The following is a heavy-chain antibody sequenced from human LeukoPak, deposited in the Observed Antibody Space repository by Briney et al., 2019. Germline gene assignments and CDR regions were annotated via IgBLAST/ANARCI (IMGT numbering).Heavy chain of an antibody. V-gene: IGHV3-21*01. D-gene: IGHD5-12*01. CDR3: ARGRYVATMGHAFLDY. CDR2: ISSSSSYI. CDR1: GFTFSSYS. Sequence: GGSLRLSCAASGFTFSSYSMNWVRQAPGKGLEWVSSISSSSSYIYYADSVKGRFTISRDNAKNSLYLQMNSLRAEDTAVYYCARGRYVATMGHAFLDYWGQGTLVTVSS. J-gene: IGHJ4*02.